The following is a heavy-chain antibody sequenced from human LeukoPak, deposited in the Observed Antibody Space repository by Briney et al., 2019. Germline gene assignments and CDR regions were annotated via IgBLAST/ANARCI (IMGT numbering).Heavy chain of an antibody. Sequence: GWSLRLSCEASGFTFSDSAMSWVRQASGRGLEWVSLISASSGNSYYADSVKGRFTVSRDSSKNTLHLQMNSLRAEDTAVYYCARDIELSCWGQGTLVTVS. CDR3: ARDIELSC. CDR1: GFTFSDSA. V-gene: IGHV3-23*01. J-gene: IGHJ4*02. CDR2: ISASSGNS. D-gene: IGHD1-26*01.